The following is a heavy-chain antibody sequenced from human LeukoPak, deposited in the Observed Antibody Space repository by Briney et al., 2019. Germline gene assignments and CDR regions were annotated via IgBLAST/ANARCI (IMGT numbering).Heavy chain of an antibody. CDR2: MNSNSGNT. CDR3: ARGLGSYTIYEA. V-gene: IGHV1-8*01. J-gene: IGHJ5*02. D-gene: IGHD1-26*01. Sequence: MGWMNSNSGNTGYAQKFQGRVTMTRNASISTAYMELSSLRSEDTAVYYCARGLGSYTIYEAWGQGTLVTVSS.